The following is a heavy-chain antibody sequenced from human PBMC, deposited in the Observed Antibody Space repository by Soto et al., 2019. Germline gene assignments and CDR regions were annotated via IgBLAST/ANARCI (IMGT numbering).Heavy chain of an antibody. Sequence: SETLSLTCAVYGGSFIGYYWSWIRQPPGKGLEWIGEINHSGSTNYNPSLKSRVTISVDTSKNQFSLKLSSVTAADTAVYYCARGRIVVVPAARFGWFDPWGQGTLVTVSS. CDR1: GGSFIGYY. J-gene: IGHJ5*02. V-gene: IGHV4-34*01. D-gene: IGHD2-2*01. CDR3: ARGRIVVVPAARFGWFDP. CDR2: INHSGST.